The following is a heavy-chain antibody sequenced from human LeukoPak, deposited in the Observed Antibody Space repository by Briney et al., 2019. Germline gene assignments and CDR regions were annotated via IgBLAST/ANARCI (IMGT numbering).Heavy chain of an antibody. CDR3: AGDHGYTGGWCIDY. CDR1: GFTFSSYE. CDR2: ISSTGVNI. Sequence: GGSLRLSCAASGFTFSSYEMNWVRQAPGKGLEWVSYISSTGVNIYYADSVKGRFTISRDNAKNSLYLQMNSLEVDDTAVYYCAGDHGYTGGWCIDYWGQGTLVTVSS. D-gene: IGHD6-19*01. V-gene: IGHV3-48*03. J-gene: IGHJ4*02.